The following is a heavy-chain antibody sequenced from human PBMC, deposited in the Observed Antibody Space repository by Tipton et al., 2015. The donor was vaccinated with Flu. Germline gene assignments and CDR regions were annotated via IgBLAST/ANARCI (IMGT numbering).Heavy chain of an antibody. V-gene: IGHV4-34*01. Sequence: TLSLTCAVYGGSFSGYYWSWIRQPPGKGLEYIGEINHRGSTNYNPSLKSRVTISVDTSKNQISLKLSSVTAADTAVYYCARYPESNYHWFGPWGQGALVTVSS. J-gene: IGHJ5*02. CDR1: GGSFSGYY. D-gene: IGHD4-11*01. CDR2: INHRGST. CDR3: ARYPESNYHWFGP.